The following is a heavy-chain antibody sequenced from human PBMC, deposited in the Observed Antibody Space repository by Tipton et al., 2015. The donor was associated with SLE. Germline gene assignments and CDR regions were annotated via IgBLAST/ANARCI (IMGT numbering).Heavy chain of an antibody. CDR1: GFTFSSYG. J-gene: IGHJ5*02. V-gene: IGHV3-30*02. CDR2: IRYDGSNK. CDR3: AKVADEGVVVSAAAS. Sequence: SLRLSCAASGFTFSSYGMHWVRQAPGKGLEWVAFIRYDGSNKYYADSVKGRFTISRDNSKNTLYLQMNSLRAEDTAVYYCAKVADEGVVVSAAASWGQGTLVTVSS. D-gene: IGHD2-2*01.